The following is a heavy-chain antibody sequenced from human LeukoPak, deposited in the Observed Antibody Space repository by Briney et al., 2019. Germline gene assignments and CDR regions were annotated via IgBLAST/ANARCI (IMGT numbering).Heavy chain of an antibody. J-gene: IGHJ4*02. D-gene: IGHD6-13*01. CDR3: ARRDKTAAGFYFDS. V-gene: IGHV3-21*01. CDR2: ISTSSSYI. CDR1: GFTFSTYS. Sequence: PGGSLRLSCAASGFTFSTYSMNWVRQAPGKGLEWVSFISTSSSYIYYADSVKGRFTISRDNAKNSLYLQMNSLRAEDTAVYYCARRDKTAAGFYFDSWGQGTLVTVSS.